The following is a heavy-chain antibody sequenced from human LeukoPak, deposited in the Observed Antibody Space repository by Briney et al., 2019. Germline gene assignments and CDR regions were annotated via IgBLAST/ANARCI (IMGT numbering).Heavy chain of an antibody. CDR1: GFTFSSYG. V-gene: IGHV3-33*01. J-gene: IGHJ3*02. CDR3: ASHGDSSTAFDI. D-gene: IGHD4-17*01. Sequence: GGSLRLSCAASGFTFSSYGMHWVRQAPGKGLEWVAVIWYDGSNKYYADSVKGRFTISRDNSKNTLYLQMNSLRAEDTAVYYCASHGDSSTAFDIWGQGTMVTVSS. CDR2: IWYDGSNK.